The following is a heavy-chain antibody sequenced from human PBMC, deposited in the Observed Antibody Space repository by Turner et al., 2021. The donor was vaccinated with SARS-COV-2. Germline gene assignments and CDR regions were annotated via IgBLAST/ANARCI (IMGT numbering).Heavy chain of an antibody. D-gene: IGHD5-18*01. V-gene: IGHV1-2*02. CDR1: GYTFTGYY. J-gene: IGHJ6*02. CDR3: ARSRYTYGSYYYYGMDV. Sequence: QVQLVQSGAEVQKPGASVKVSCKASGYTFTGYYMHWVRQAPGQGLEWMGWINHNSGGTNYAQKFQGRVTMTWDTSISTAYMELSRLRSDDTAVYYCARSRYTYGSYYYYGMDVWGQGTTVTVSS. CDR2: INHNSGGT.